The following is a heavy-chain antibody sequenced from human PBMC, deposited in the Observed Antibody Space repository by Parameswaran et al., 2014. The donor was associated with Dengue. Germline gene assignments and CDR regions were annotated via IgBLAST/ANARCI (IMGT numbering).Heavy chain of an antibody. V-gene: IGHV3-7*01. J-gene: IGHJ4*02. CDR2: IKQDGSEK. D-gene: IGHD2-2*01. Sequence: WIRQPPGKGLEWVASIKQDGSEKYSVDSVKGRFTISRDNAKNSLDLQMSSLRAEDTAVYYCARQYASAWRIFDSWGQGTLVTVSS. CDR3: ARQYASAWRIFDS.